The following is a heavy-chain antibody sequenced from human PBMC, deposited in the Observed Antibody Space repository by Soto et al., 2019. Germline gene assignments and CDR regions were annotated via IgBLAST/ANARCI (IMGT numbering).Heavy chain of an antibody. CDR1: GYTFTSYA. Sequence: QVQLVQSGAEVKKPGASVKVSCKASGYTFTSYAMHWVRQSPGQRLEWMGWINAGNGNTKYSQKFQGRVTITRDTSASTAYMELSSLRSEDTAVYYCASSRITMVPYGMDVWGQGTTVTVSS. CDR3: ASSRITMVPYGMDV. V-gene: IGHV1-3*01. CDR2: INAGNGNT. J-gene: IGHJ6*02. D-gene: IGHD3-10*01.